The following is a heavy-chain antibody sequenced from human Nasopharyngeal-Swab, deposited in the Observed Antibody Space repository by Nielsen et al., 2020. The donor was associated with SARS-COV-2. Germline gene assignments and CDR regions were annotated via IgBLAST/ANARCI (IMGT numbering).Heavy chain of an antibody. CDR3: AKDLRGPYFF. V-gene: IGHV3-23*01. D-gene: IGHD2/OR15-2a*01. CDR2: IVGSGDISGSGGST. Sequence: WIRQPPGKGLEWVAAIVGSGDISGSGGSTYYADSVKGRFTISRGNSKNTLSPQMNSLRAEDTAVYYCAKDLRGPYFFWGQGTLVTVSS. J-gene: IGHJ4*02.